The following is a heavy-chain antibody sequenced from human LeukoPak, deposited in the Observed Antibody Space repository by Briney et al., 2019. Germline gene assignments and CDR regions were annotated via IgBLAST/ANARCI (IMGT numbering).Heavy chain of an antibody. CDR1: GYTFTSYD. V-gene: IGHV1-46*01. Sequence: ASVKVSCKASGYTFTSYDTNWVRQAPGQGLEWMGIINPSGGSTSYAQKFQGRVTMTRDTSTSTVYMELSSLRSEDTAVYYCASDNLSSSWSIYYYYYGMDVWGQGTTVTVSS. D-gene: IGHD6-13*01. CDR2: INPSGGST. J-gene: IGHJ6*02. CDR3: ASDNLSSSWSIYYYYYGMDV.